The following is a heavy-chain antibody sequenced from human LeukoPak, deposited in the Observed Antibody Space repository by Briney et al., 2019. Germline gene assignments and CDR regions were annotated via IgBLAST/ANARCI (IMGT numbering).Heavy chain of an antibody. CDR3: ASSASPDYYYYMDV. D-gene: IGHD6-6*01. J-gene: IGHJ6*03. CDR1: GFSFSNYE. V-gene: IGHV3-48*03. CDR2: MSSSGSMT. Sequence: GGSLRLSCAASGFSFSNYEMNWVRQTPGKGLEWVSYMSSSGSMTWYADSVKGRFTISRDNAKRSLYLQMNSLRAEDTAVYYCASSASPDYYYYMDVWGKGTTVTVSS.